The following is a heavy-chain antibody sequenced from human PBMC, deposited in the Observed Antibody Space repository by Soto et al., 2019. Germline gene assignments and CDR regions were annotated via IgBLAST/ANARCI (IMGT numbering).Heavy chain of an antibody. D-gene: IGHD3-3*01. J-gene: IGHJ5*02. V-gene: IGHV3-11*05. CDR1: GFSFSDYY. CDR3: VRQSRVAAS. Sequence: QVQLVESGGGLVQPGGSLRLSCVASGFSFSDYYMNWIRQTPGKGLEWLSYISGNSVDTNYADTVKGRFTISRDNVKNSLVLQINSLKPDDTAVYYCVRQSRVAASWGQGTLVTVSS. CDR2: ISGNSVDT.